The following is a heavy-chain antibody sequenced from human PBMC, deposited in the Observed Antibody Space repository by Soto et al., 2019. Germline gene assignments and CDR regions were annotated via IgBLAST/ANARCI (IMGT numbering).Heavy chain of an antibody. Sequence: AASVKVSCKVSGYTLTELSMHWVRQAPGKGLEWMGGFDPEDGETIYAQKFQGRVTMTEDTSTDTAYMELSSLRDEDTALYYCARGRVGTAYFDYWGQGALVTVSS. CDR3: ARGRVGTAYFDY. V-gene: IGHV1-24*01. CDR2: FDPEDGET. J-gene: IGHJ4*02. D-gene: IGHD2-21*02. CDR1: GYTLTELS.